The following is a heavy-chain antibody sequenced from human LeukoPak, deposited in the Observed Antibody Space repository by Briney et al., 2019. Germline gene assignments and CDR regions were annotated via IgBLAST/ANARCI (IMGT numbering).Heavy chain of an antibody. Sequence: GGSLRLSCAASGFTFSSYAMSWVRQAPGKGLEWVSAISGSGGSTYYADSVKGRFTISRDNSKNTLYLQMNSLRAEDTAVYYCAKDDSNYFMGPTPLDYWGQGTLVTVSS. CDR2: ISGSGGST. CDR1: GFTFSSYA. CDR3: AKDDSNYFMGPTPLDY. V-gene: IGHV3-23*01. D-gene: IGHD4-11*01. J-gene: IGHJ4*02.